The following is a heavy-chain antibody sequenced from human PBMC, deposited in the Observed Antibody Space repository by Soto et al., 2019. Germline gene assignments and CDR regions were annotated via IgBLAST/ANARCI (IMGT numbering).Heavy chain of an antibody. CDR2: ISGGTSST. J-gene: IGHJ4*02. D-gene: IGHD6-13*01. CDR3: AKERWAAAGTPTLDY. V-gene: IGHV3-23*01. Sequence: EVQLLESGGGLVQPGGFLRLSCAASGFTFSSYAMSWVRQALGKGLEWVSAISGGTSSTYYADSVKGRFTISRDNSKNTRYLQINSLRAEDTAVYYCAKERWAAAGTPTLDYWGQGTLVTVSS. CDR1: GFTFSSYA.